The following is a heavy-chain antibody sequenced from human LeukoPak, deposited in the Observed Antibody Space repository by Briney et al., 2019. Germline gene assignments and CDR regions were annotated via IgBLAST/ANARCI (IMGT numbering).Heavy chain of an antibody. CDR1: GGSISTSNYY. CDR2: IFYSGST. D-gene: IGHD6-19*01. V-gene: IGHV4-39*01. Sequence: SETLSLTCTVSGGSISTSNYYWGWIRQPPGKGLEWIGNIFYSGSTYYSPSLKSRVTISLDTSRNQFSLKLNSVTAADTAVYYCASSGWYLSSFNWGQGTLVTVSS. CDR3: ASSGWYLSSFN. J-gene: IGHJ4*02.